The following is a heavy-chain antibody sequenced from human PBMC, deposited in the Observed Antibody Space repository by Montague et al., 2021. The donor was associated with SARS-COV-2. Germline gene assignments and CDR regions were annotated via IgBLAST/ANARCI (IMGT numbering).Heavy chain of an antibody. CDR3: ARVKVGDSIDY. CDR1: GFTFTDHT. D-gene: IGHD2-21*01. V-gene: IGHV3-20*04. Sequence: SLRLSCAASGFTFTDHTMNWVRQVPGKGLEWVSGINWNGGDTGYADSVKGRFTISRDNAKNSLYLQMNSLRDEDTAFYYCARVKVGDSIDYWGQGTLVTVSS. J-gene: IGHJ4*02. CDR2: INWNGGDT.